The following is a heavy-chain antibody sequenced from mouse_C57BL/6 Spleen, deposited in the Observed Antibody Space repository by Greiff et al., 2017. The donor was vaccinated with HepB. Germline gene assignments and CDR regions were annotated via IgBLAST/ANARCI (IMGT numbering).Heavy chain of an antibody. J-gene: IGHJ2*01. CDR1: GYTFTSYW. V-gene: IGHV1-53*01. CDR3: ARGEGDYDGYYEDFDY. Sequence: QVQLKQPGTELVKPGASVKLSCKASGYTFTSYWMHWVKQRPGQGLEWIGNINPSNGGTNYNEKFKSKATLTVDKSSSTAYMQLSSLTSEDSAVYYCARGEGDYDGYYEDFDYWGQGTTLTVSS. CDR2: INPSNGGT. D-gene: IGHD2-3*01.